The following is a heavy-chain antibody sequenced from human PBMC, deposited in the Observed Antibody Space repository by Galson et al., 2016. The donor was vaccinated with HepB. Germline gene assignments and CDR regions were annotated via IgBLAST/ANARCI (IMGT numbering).Heavy chain of an antibody. Sequence: SLRLSCAASGFTFSDYWMHWVRQAPGKGLMWVSRINSDGTISNYADSVKGRFTISRDYAKNPLYRQMNSLRAEDTAVYFCVRDHSVVPTAAYNWFDPWGRGTLVTVSS. CDR1: GFTFSDYW. J-gene: IGHJ5*02. V-gene: IGHV3-74*01. CDR3: VRDHSVVPTAAYNWFDP. D-gene: IGHD4-23*01. CDR2: INSDGTIS.